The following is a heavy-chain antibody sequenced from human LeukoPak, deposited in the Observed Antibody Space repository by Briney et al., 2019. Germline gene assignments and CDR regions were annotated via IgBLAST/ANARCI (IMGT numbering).Heavy chain of an antibody. CDR2: ISSSSSYI. CDR1: GFTFSSYS. Sequence: TGGSLRLSCAASGFTFSSYSMNWVRQAPGKGLEWVSSISSSSSYIYYADSVKGRFTISRDSAKNSLYLQMNSLRAEDTAVYYCARVGVSGFDYWGQGTLVTVSS. J-gene: IGHJ4*02. V-gene: IGHV3-21*01. D-gene: IGHD3-10*01. CDR3: ARVGVSGFDY.